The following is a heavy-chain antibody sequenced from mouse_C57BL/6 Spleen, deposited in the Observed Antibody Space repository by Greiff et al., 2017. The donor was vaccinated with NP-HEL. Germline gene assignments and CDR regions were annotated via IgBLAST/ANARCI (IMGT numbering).Heavy chain of an antibody. Sequence: QVQLKESGPELVKPGASVKISCKASGYAFSSSWMNWVKQRPGQGLEWIGRFYPGDGGTNYNGKFKGKATLTADKSSSTAYMQLSSLTSEDSAVYCCARPDSSGSFAYWGQGTLVTVSA. CDR2: FYPGDGGT. V-gene: IGHV1-82*01. CDR1: GYAFSSSW. CDR3: ARPDSSGSFAY. D-gene: IGHD3-2*02. J-gene: IGHJ3*01.